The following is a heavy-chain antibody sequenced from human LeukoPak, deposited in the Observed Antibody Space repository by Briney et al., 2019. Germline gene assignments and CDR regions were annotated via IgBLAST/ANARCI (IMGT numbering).Heavy chain of an antibody. J-gene: IGHJ4*02. Sequence: SETLSLTCSVSGDSITNTIYYWSWIRQHPGKGLEWIGYIYYSGSTYYNPSLKSRVTISVDTSKNQFSLKLSSVTAADTAVYYCASGVWLVDYWGQGTLVTVSS. CDR3: ASGVWLVDY. V-gene: IGHV4-31*02. CDR1: GDSITNTIYY. D-gene: IGHD3-9*01. CDR2: IYYSGST.